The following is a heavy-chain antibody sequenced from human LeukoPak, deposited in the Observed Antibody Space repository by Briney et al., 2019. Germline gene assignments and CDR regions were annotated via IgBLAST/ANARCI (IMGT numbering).Heavy chain of an antibody. J-gene: IGHJ4*02. CDR1: GGSISSSSYY. CDR3: ARGFGLLWFGELAHFDY. V-gene: IGHV4-39*07. Sequence: SETLSLTCSVSGGSISSSSYYWGWIRQPPGKGLEWIGSIYYSGSTYYNPSLKSRVTISVDTSKNQFSLKLSSVTAADTAVYYCARGFGLLWFGELAHFDYWGQGTLVTVSS. D-gene: IGHD3-10*01. CDR2: IYYSGST.